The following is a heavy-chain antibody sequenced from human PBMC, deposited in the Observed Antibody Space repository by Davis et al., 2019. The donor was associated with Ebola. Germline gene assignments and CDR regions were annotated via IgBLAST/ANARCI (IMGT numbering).Heavy chain of an antibody. D-gene: IGHD6-13*01. J-gene: IGHJ6*02. CDR2: INHSGST. CDR1: GGSFSGYY. CDR3: ASLGGIAAAGTLYYYYGMDV. V-gene: IGHV4-34*01. Sequence: MPGGSLRLSCAVYGGSFSGYYWSWIRQPPGKGLEWIGEINHSGSTNYHPSLKSRVTISVDTSKNQFSLKLSSVTAADTAVYYCASLGGIAAAGTLYYYYGMDVWGQGTTVTVSS.